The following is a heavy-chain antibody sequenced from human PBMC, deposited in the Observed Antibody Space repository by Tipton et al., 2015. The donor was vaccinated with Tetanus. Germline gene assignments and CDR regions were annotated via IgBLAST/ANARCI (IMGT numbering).Heavy chain of an antibody. V-gene: IGHV4-59*01. CDR1: GGSISGYY. Sequence: TLSLTCTVSGGSISGYYWTWIRQPPGKGLEWIGYVYGSGSTNYNPSLESRVTMSIDTSRNQFSLKLTSVTAADTAFYYCARGFGSSFYYFDYWGQGILVTVSS. CDR2: VYGSGST. CDR3: ARGFGSSFYYFDY. J-gene: IGHJ4*02. D-gene: IGHD6-13*01.